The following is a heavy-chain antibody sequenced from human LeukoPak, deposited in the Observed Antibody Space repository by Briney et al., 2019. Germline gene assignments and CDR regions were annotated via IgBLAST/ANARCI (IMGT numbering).Heavy chain of an antibody. CDR1: GGSISSYY. J-gene: IGHJ5*02. CDR2: IYYSGST. V-gene: IGHV4-59*08. CDR3: ARHPLRYANWFDP. Sequence: SETLSLTCTVSGGSISSYYWSWIRQPPGKGLEWIGYIYYSGSTNYNPSLKSRVTISVDTSKNQFSLKLSSVSAADTAVYYCARHPLRYANWFDPWGQGTLVTVSS. D-gene: IGHD5-12*01.